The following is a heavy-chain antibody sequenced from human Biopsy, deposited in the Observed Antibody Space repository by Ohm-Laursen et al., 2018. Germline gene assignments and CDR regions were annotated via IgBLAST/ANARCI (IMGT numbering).Heavy chain of an antibody. Sequence: TLSLTCTVSGGSISNNNYYWGWIRQPPGKGLEWIGSIFYRGSPHYKPSLKSRVTISVDTSKNQFSLKLTSVTAADTAVYYCARDYDTSGYYYVSWGQGTLVTVSS. J-gene: IGHJ5*02. CDR1: GGSISNNNYY. CDR3: ARDYDTSGYYYVS. V-gene: IGHV4-39*01. CDR2: IFYRGSP. D-gene: IGHD3-22*01.